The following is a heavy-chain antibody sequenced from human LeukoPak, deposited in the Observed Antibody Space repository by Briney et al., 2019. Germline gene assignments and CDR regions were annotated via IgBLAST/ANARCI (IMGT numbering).Heavy chain of an antibody. D-gene: IGHD6-19*01. V-gene: IGHV4-39*07. CDR1: GGSISLTGYY. CDR3: ARDLKVGDSSGWSIDY. CDR2: IYYSGST. J-gene: IGHJ4*02. Sequence: SETLSLTCTVSGGSISLTGYYWGWIRQPPGKGLEWIGSIYYSGSTYYNPSLKSRVTISVDTSKNQFSLKLSSVTAADTAVYYCARDLKVGDSSGWSIDYWGQGTLVTVSS.